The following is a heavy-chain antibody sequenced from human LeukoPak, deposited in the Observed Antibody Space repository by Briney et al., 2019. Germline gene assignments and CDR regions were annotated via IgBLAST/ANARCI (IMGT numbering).Heavy chain of an antibody. D-gene: IGHD3-10*01. J-gene: IGHJ5*02. CDR3: ARDLHYGSGSYYGRFNWFDP. V-gene: IGHV4-59*01. Sequence: ASETLSLTCTVSGGSISSYYWSWIRQPPGKGLEWIGYIYYSGSTNYNPSLKSRVTISVDTSKNQFSLKLSSVTAADTAVYYCARDLHYGSGSYYGRFNWFDPWGQGTLVTVSS. CDR2: IYYSGST. CDR1: GGSISSYY.